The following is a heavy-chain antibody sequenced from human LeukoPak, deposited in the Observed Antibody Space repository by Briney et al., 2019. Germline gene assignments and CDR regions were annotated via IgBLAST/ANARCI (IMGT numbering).Heavy chain of an antibody. D-gene: IGHD2-2*02. CDR2: INHSGST. V-gene: IGHV4-34*01. CDR3: ATEPAGERYCSSTSCYSC. Sequence: SETLSLTCAVYGGSFSGYYWSWTRQPPGKGLEWIGEINHSGSTNYNPSLKSRVTISVDTSKNQFSLKLSSVTAADTAVYYCATEPAGERYCSSTSCYSCWGQGTLVTVPS. J-gene: IGHJ4*02. CDR1: GGSFSGYY.